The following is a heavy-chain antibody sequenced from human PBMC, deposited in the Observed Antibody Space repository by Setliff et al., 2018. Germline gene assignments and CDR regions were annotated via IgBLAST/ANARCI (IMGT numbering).Heavy chain of an antibody. V-gene: IGHV3-23*01. D-gene: IGHD1-26*01. Sequence: GGSLRLSCEASGFTFSGYSMNWVRQTPGKGLEWVSTISGGGDSTYYADSVMGRVTISRDNSKNSLFLQMNSLRVDDTAIYYCAKDGVGPTFTYFFDYWGQGSQVTSPQ. CDR2: ISGGGDST. CDR3: AKDGVGPTFTYFFDY. CDR1: GFTFSGYS. J-gene: IGHJ4*02.